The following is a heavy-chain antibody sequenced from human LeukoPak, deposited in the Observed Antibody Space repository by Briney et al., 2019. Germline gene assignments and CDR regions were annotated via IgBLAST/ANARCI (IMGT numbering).Heavy chain of an antibody. D-gene: IGHD2-15*01. CDR2: ISSSGSTI. J-gene: IGHJ4*02. Sequence: GGSLRLSCAASGFTFSSYEMNWVRQAPGKGLEWVSYISSSGSTIYYADSVKGRFTISRDNAKNSLYLQMNSLGAEDTAVYYCASFITVVVVAATESNFDYWGQGTLVTVSS. V-gene: IGHV3-48*03. CDR3: ASFITVVVVAATESNFDY. CDR1: GFTFSSYE.